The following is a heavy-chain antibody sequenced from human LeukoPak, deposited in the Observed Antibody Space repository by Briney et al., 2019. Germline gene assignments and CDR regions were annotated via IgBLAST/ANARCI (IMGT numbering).Heavy chain of an antibody. V-gene: IGHV3-23*01. D-gene: IGHD3-22*01. CDR1: GFTFSNYA. Sequence: GRSLRLSCAASGFTFSNYAMSWVRQAPGKGLEWVSAISGSGGSTYYADSVKGRFTLSRDNSKNTLYLQMNSLRAEDTALYFCAKDRAYYYDSSGYFYFEFWGQGTLVTVSS. CDR3: AKDRAYYYDSSGYFYFEF. CDR2: ISGSGGST. J-gene: IGHJ4*02.